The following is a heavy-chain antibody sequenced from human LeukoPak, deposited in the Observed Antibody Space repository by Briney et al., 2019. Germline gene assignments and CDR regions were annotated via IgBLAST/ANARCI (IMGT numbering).Heavy chain of an antibody. Sequence: GGSLRLSCAASGFTFSSYSMSWVRQAPGKGLEWVSSISSSSSYIYYADSVKGRFTISRDDAKNSLYLQMNSLRAEDTAVYYCASDRVVPAAICDYWGQGTLVTVSS. D-gene: IGHD2-2*01. CDR1: GFTFSSYS. J-gene: IGHJ4*02. CDR3: ASDRVVPAAICDY. CDR2: ISSSSSYI. V-gene: IGHV3-21*01.